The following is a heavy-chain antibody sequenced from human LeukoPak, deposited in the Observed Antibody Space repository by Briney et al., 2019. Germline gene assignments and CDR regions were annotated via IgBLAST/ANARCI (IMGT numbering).Heavy chain of an antibody. V-gene: IGHV1-18*01. CDR2: ISAYNVNT. CDR1: GYTFTSYG. D-gene: IGHD4-11*01. J-gene: IGHJ6*02. Sequence: ASVKVSCKASGYTFTSYGISWVRQAPGQGLEWMGWISAYNVNTNYAQKLQGRVTVTTDTSTSTAYMELRSLRSDDTAVYYCARDGGHDYSNYYGMDVWGQGTTVPVSS. CDR3: ARDGGHDYSNYYGMDV.